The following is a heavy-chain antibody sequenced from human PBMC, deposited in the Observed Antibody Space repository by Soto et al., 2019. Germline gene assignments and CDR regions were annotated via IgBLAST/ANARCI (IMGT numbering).Heavy chain of an antibody. Sequence: PGGSLRLSCAASKFTFSTYAMTWVRQAPGKGLEWVSDISGSGDNTYYADSVKGRFTISRDNSKSTLYLQMNSLRAEDTAVYYCAKNMVHCTGTRCARYFEKGVRGTLVTVSS. D-gene: IGHD2-8*02. V-gene: IGHV3-23*01. CDR2: ISGSGDNT. CDR3: AKNMVHCTGTRCARYFEK. CDR1: KFTFSTYA. J-gene: IGHJ4*02.